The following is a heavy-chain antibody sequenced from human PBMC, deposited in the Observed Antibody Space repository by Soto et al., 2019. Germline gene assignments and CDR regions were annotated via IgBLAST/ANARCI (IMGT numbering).Heavy chain of an antibody. J-gene: IGHJ6*02. Sequence: GGSLSLSCAASGFPFSSYSMNWVRQAPGKGLEWVSYISSSSSTIYYADSVKGRFTISRDNAKNSLYLQMNSLRAEDTAVYYCARADSGYAHGYYYYGMDVWGQGTTVTVSS. CDR3: ARADSGYAHGYYYYGMDV. CDR2: ISSSSSTI. D-gene: IGHD5-12*01. CDR1: GFPFSSYS. V-gene: IGHV3-48*01.